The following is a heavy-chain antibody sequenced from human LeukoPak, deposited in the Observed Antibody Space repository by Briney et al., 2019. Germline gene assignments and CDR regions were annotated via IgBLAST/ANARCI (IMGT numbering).Heavy chain of an antibody. CDR3: AREDSSSSTDY. CDR2: IIPILGIA. Sequence: SVKVSCKASGGTFSSYAISWVRQAPGQGLEWMGRIIPILGIANYAQKFQGRVTITADKSTSTAYMELSSLRSEDTAVYYCAREDSSSSTDYWGQGTLVTVSS. D-gene: IGHD6-6*01. CDR1: GGTFSSYA. V-gene: IGHV1-69*04. J-gene: IGHJ4*02.